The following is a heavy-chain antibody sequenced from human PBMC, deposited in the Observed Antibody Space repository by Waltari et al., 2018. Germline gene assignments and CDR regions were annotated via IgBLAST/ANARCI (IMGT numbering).Heavy chain of an antibody. D-gene: IGHD2-8*01. J-gene: IGHJ6*02. Sequence: KPSETLSLTCTVSGGSISSYYWSWIRQPPGKGLEWIGYIYYSGSTNYNPSLKSRVTISVDTSKNQFSLKLSSVTAADTAVYYCASDRCMLLGGCRYYGMDVWGQGTTVTVSS. CDR1: GGSISSYY. CDR3: ASDRCMLLGGCRYYGMDV. V-gene: IGHV4-59*01. CDR2: IYYSGST.